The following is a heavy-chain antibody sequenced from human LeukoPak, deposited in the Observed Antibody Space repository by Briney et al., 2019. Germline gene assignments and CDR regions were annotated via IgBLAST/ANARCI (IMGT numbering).Heavy chain of an antibody. CDR2: ISGSGNDI. Sequence: GGSLRLSCATSGFIFRGYYMSWIRQAPGKGLEWVSYISGSGNDISYADSVKGRFTISRDNAKGSLYLQMNSLRAADTAVYYCGTHAGRTGSDDWGQGTLVTVSS. CDR3: GTHAGRTGSDD. D-gene: IGHD3/OR15-3a*01. J-gene: IGHJ4*02. CDR1: GFIFRGYY. V-gene: IGHV3-11*01.